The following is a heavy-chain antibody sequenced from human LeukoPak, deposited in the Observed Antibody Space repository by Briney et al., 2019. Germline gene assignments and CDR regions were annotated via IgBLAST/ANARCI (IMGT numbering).Heavy chain of an antibody. V-gene: IGHV3-21*01. CDR1: GFTFSKYG. J-gene: IGHJ4*02. CDR2: ISSSSSYI. D-gene: IGHD4-17*01. CDR3: ARDEPTVTTGPPVGS. Sequence: GGPLRLSCTASGFTFSKYGMNWVRQAPGKGLEWVSSISSSSSYIYYADSVEGRFTISRDNAKNTLYLQMNSLRVEDTAVYYCARDEPTVTTGPPVGSWGQGTLVTVSS.